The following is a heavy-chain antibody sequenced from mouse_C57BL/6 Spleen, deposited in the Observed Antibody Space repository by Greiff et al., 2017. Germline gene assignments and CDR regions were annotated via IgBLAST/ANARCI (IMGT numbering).Heavy chain of an antibody. CDR2: IYPSDSET. D-gene: IGHD1-1*01. V-gene: IGHV1-61*01. Sequence: VQLQQPGAELVRPGSSVKLSCKASGYTFTSYWMDWVKQRPGQGLEWIGNIYPSDSETHYNQKFKDKATLTVDKSSSTAYMQLSSLTSEDSAVYYCASLYGRDAMDYWGQGTSVTVSS. CDR1: GYTFTSYW. J-gene: IGHJ4*01. CDR3: ASLYGRDAMDY.